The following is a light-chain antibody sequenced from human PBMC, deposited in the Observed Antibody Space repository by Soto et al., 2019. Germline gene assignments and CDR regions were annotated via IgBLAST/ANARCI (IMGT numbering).Light chain of an antibody. CDR3: QQYYSTLWT. CDR2: WAS. V-gene: IGKV4-1*01. J-gene: IGKJ1*01. Sequence: DIVMTQSPDSLAVSLGERATINCKSSQSVLYSSNNKNCLAWYQQKPGQPPKLLIYWASTRESGVPDRFSGSGSGTDFTLTSSSLQAEDVAVYYCQQYYSTLWTFGQGTKVEIK. CDR1: QSVLYSSNNKNC.